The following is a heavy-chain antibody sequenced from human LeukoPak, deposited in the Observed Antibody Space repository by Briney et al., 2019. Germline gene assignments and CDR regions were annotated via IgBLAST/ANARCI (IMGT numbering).Heavy chain of an antibody. V-gene: IGHV3-11*01. CDR3: ARAHLWFGDHLYYFDY. CDR1: GFTFSDYY. CDR2: ISSSGSTI. Sequence: GGSLRLSCAASGFTFSDYYMSWIRQAPGKGLEWVSYISSSGSTIYYADSMKGRFTISRDNAKNSLYLQMNSLRAEDTAVYYCARAHLWFGDHLYYFDYWGQGTLVTVSS. J-gene: IGHJ4*02. D-gene: IGHD3-10*01.